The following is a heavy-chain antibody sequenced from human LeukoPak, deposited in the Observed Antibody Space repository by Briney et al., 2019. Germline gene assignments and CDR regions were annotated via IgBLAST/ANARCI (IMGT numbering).Heavy chain of an antibody. Sequence: GGSLRLSCAASGFTFSSYSMNWVRQAPGKGLEWVSYISSSSSTIYYADSVKGRFTISRDNAKNSLYLQMNSLRADDTALYYCARVRRDTAMVNYMDVWGKGTTVTISS. CDR1: GFTFSSYS. CDR2: ISSSSSTI. J-gene: IGHJ6*03. V-gene: IGHV3-48*04. D-gene: IGHD5-18*01. CDR3: ARVRRDTAMVNYMDV.